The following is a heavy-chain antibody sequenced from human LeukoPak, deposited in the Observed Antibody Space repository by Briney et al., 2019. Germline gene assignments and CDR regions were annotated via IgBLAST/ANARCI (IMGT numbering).Heavy chain of an antibody. CDR2: INAGNGNT. CDR1: GYTFTSYP. Sequence: ASVKVSCKASGYTFTSYPIHWVRQAPGQRLEWMGWINAGNGNTKYSQKFQGRVTITRDTSTSTVYMELSSLRSEDTAVYYCARVDTVVTDDAFDIWGQGTMVTVSS. D-gene: IGHD4-23*01. J-gene: IGHJ3*02. CDR3: ARVDTVVTDDAFDI. V-gene: IGHV1-3*01.